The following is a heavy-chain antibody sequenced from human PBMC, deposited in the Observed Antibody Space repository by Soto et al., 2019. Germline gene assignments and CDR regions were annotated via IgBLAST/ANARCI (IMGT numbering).Heavy chain of an antibody. D-gene: IGHD3-3*01. Sequence: GGSLRLSCSASGFTFSSYEMNWVRQAPGKGLEWVSYISDSGRTIYYADSVKGRFTVSRDDAQNSVYLQMDSLIAEDTSVYYCARDLLHYDFCGGYSAYFSYGMDVWGPGPTLPVSS. CDR2: ISDSGRTI. CDR3: ARDLLHYDFCGGYSAYFSYGMDV. J-gene: IGHJ6*02. CDR1: GFTFSSYE. V-gene: IGHV3-48*03.